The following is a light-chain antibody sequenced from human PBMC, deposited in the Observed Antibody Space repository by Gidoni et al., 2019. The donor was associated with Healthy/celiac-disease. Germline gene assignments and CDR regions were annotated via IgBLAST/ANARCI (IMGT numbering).Light chain of an antibody. CDR1: SSNIGAGYD. Sequence: QSVLTQPPSVSGAPGQGVTIPCTGSSSNIGAGYDVHWYQQLPGTAPKLLIYGNSNRPSGVPDRFSGCKSGTSASLAITGLQAEDEADYYCQSYDSSLRGVFGGGTKLTVL. CDR2: GNS. V-gene: IGLV1-40*01. J-gene: IGLJ3*02. CDR3: QSYDSSLRGV.